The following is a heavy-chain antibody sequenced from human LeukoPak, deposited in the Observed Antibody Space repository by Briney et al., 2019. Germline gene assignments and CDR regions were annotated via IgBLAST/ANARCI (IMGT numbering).Heavy chain of an antibody. CDR1: GGSISNLY. CDR2: IYYSGST. CDR3: ARGTGYSSPFDY. Sequence: SETLSLTCTVSGGSISNLYRSRIRQPPGKGLEWIGYIYYSGSTNYNPSLKSRLTISVDMSKNQFSLKLTSVTAADTAVYYCARGTGYSSPFDYWGQGTLVTVSS. J-gene: IGHJ4*02. V-gene: IGHV4-59*11. D-gene: IGHD6-19*01.